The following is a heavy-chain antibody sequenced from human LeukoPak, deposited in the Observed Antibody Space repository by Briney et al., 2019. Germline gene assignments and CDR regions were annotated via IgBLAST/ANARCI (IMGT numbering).Heavy chain of an antibody. CDR1: GYSISNGYY. V-gene: IGHV4-38-2*01. Sequence: SETLSLTCAVSGYSISNGYYWGWIRPPPGKGLEWIGSIYHSGGTYYNSSLNSRVTISVDTSKNQFSLNLSSVTAADTAVYYCARAIVVVVAATPFDYWGQGTLVTVSS. CDR3: ARAIVVVVAATPFDY. J-gene: IGHJ4*02. D-gene: IGHD2-15*01. CDR2: IYHSGGT.